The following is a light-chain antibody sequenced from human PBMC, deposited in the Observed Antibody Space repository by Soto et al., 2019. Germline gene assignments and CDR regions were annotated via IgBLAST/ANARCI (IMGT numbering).Light chain of an antibody. V-gene: IGKV1-5*03. Sequence: DIQMTQSPPTLSASVGDRVTITCRASQSISSWLAWYQQKPGKAPKLLIYKASSLESGVPSRFSGSGSGTEFTLTISSLQPDDFATYYCQQFNSYSTWTFGQGTKVEIK. CDR2: KAS. CDR1: QSISSW. CDR3: QQFNSYSTWT. J-gene: IGKJ1*01.